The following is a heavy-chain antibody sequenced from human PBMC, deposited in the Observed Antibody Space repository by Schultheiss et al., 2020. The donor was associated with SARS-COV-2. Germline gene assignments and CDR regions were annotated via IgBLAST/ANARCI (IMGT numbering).Heavy chain of an antibody. Sequence: SQTLSLTCAVYGGSFSGYYWSWIRQPPGKGLEWIGSIYYSGSTYYNPSLKSRVTISVDTSKNQFSLKLSSVTAADTAVYYCVKVHGFMTTVTPSWFDPWGQGTLVTVSS. D-gene: IGHD4-11*01. CDR1: GGSFSGYY. CDR3: VKVHGFMTTVTPSWFDP. CDR2: IYYSGST. J-gene: IGHJ5*02. V-gene: IGHV4-34*01.